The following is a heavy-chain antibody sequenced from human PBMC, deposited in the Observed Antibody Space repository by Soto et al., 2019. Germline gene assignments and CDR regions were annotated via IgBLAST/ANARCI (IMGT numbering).Heavy chain of an antibody. CDR1: GFTFDDYA. Sequence: EVQLVESGGGLVQPGRSLRLSCAASGFTFDDYAMHWVRQAPGKGLEWVSGINWNSGSIGYADSVKGRFTISRDNAKNSLYLQMNSLRAEDTALYYCAKDITKLRWELSAPTFDYWGQGTLVTVSS. CDR2: INWNSGSI. CDR3: AKDITKLRWELSAPTFDY. J-gene: IGHJ4*02. V-gene: IGHV3-9*01. D-gene: IGHD1-26*01.